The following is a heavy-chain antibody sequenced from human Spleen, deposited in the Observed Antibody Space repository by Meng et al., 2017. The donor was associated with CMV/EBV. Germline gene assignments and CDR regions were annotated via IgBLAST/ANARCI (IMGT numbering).Heavy chain of an antibody. CDR1: GGTFSSYA. CDR2: IIPIFGTA. Sequence: VLLVRAGAEVKKPGSSVKVSSESCGGTFSSYAISWVRQAPGQGLEWMGGIIPIFGTANYAQKFQGRVTITADESTSTAYMELSSLRSEDTAVYYCARGRFLGWARFDPWGQGTLVTVSS. CDR3: ARGRFLGWARFDP. V-gene: IGHV1-69*12. J-gene: IGHJ5*02. D-gene: IGHD3-3*01.